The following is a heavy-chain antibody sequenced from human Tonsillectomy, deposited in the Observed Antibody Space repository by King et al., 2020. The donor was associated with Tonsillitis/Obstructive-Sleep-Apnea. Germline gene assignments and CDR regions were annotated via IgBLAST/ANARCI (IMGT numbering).Heavy chain of an antibody. CDR3: ARDRIQLWVDERWDNYGMDV. J-gene: IGHJ6*02. CDR2: ISYDGSNK. CDR1: GFTFRSYA. D-gene: IGHD5-18*01. Sequence: VQLVESGGGVVQPGRSLRLSCAASGFTFRSYAMHWVRQAPGKGLEWVAVISYDGSNKYYPDSVKGRFTISRDNSKNMLYLQMNSLRAEDTAVYFCARDRIQLWVDERWDNYGMDVWGQGTTVTVSS. V-gene: IGHV3-30*04.